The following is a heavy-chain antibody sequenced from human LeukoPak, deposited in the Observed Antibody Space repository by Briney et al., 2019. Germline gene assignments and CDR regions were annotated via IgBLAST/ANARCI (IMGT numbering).Heavy chain of an antibody. CDR1: GFSFSDHY. CDR3: TRASLSGSYFFY. D-gene: IGHD1-26*01. V-gene: IGHV3-72*01. Sequence: PGGSLRLSGAASGFSFSDHYMDWVRQTPGKGLEWVGRSRNKVNSYTTEYAASVKGRFIISRDDSKNSLFLQMNSLKTDDTAVYYCTRASLSGSYFFYWGQGALVTVSS. J-gene: IGHJ4*02. CDR2: SRNKVNSYTT.